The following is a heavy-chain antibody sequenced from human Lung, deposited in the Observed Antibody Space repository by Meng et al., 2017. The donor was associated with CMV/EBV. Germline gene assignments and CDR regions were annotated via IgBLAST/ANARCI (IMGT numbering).Heavy chain of an antibody. CDR1: GGXFSGYD. CDR2: INHRGST. Sequence: CAVDGGXFSGYDWSWISQSPGKGLEWNGEINHRGSTNYNPSLKSRLTISVDTSKNQFSLKLNSVTAADTAVYYCARGATSVTMIVVVITAASLAYDSWXQGTXVTVSS. V-gene: IGHV4-34*01. CDR3: ARGATSVTMIVVVITAASLAYDS. D-gene: IGHD3-22*01. J-gene: IGHJ4*02.